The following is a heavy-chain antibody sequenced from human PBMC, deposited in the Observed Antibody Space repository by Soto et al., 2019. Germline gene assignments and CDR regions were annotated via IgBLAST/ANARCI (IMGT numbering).Heavy chain of an antibody. J-gene: IGHJ3*02. CDR1: GFTFSNAW. Sequence: GGSLRLSCAASGFTFSNAWMNWVRQAPGKGLEWVGRIKSKTDGGTTDYAAPVKGRFTISRDDSKNTLYLQMNSLKTEDTAVYYCTTLYYYDSSGYFHDAFDIWGQGTMVTVSS. CDR2: IKSKTDGGTT. CDR3: TTLYYYDSSGYFHDAFDI. V-gene: IGHV3-15*07. D-gene: IGHD3-22*01.